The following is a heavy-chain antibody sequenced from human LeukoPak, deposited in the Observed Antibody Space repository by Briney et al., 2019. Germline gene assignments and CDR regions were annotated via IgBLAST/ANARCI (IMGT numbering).Heavy chain of an antibody. Sequence: GGSLRLSCAVSGITLSNYGMSWVRQAPGKGLEWVAGISGSGGSTNYADSVKGRFTISRDNPKNTLYLQMNGLRAEDTAVYYCVRVYSDTRYFDSWGQGTLVTVSS. V-gene: IGHV3-23*01. CDR1: GITLSNYG. J-gene: IGHJ4*02. CDR3: VRVYSDTRYFDS. CDR2: ISGSGGST. D-gene: IGHD5-12*01.